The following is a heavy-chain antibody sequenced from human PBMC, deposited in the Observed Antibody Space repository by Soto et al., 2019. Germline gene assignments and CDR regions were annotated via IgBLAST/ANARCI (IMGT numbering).Heavy chain of an antibody. CDR3: ARVGRGSSSAADFDY. J-gene: IGHJ4*02. D-gene: IGHD6-6*01. CDR2: IIPIFGTA. Sequence: VEVCCKASGGTFSSYAIIWVRHAPGQGLEWMGGIIPIFGTANYAQKFQGRVTITADESTSTAYMELSSLRSEDTAVYYCARVGRGSSSAADFDYCGQRTLVTVSS. V-gene: IGHV1-69*01. CDR1: GGTFSSYA.